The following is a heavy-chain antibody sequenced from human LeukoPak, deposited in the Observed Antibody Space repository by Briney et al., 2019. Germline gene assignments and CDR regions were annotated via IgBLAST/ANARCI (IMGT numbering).Heavy chain of an antibody. CDR3: AREIGERIVVVPAAIGYFDY. CDR2: IYSGGST. D-gene: IGHD2-2*02. CDR1: GFTVSSNY. V-gene: IGHV3-53*04. J-gene: IGHJ4*02. Sequence: GGSLRLSCAASGFTVSSNYMSWVRQAPGKGLEWVSVIYSGGSTYYADSVKGRFTISRHNSKNTLYLQMNSLRAEDTAVYYCAREIGERIVVVPAAIGYFDYWGQGTLVTVSS.